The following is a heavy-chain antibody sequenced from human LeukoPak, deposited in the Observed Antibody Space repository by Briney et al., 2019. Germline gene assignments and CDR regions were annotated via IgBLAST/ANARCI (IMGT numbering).Heavy chain of an antibody. V-gene: IGHV3-7*01. J-gene: IGHJ6*03. CDR2: INQDGSGK. CDR1: GFTFSGFW. CDR3: AKGSDYMDV. Sequence: HSGGSLRLSCAASGFTFSGFWMTWVRQAPGKGLEWVANINQDGSGKYFADSVKGRFTISRDNAKNSLYLQMNSLRAEDTAVYYCAKGSDYMDVWGKGTTVTVSS. D-gene: IGHD2-15*01.